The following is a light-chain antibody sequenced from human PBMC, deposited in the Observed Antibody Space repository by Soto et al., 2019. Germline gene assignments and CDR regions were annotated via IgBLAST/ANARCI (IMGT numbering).Light chain of an antibody. J-gene: IGKJ4*01. CDR3: QHFGSSRLT. CDR2: GAS. Sequence: EIVLTQSPGTLSLSPGERATLSCRASQSLSSSYLAWYQQAPGQAPRLLIYGASSRATGIPDRFSVSGSGTDFTLTISRLETEDFAVYYCQHFGSSRLTFGRGTKVEI. V-gene: IGKV3-20*01. CDR1: QSLSSSY.